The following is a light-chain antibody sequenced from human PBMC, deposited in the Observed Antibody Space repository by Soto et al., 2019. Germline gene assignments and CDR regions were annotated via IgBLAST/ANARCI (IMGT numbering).Light chain of an antibody. CDR1: SSDVGGYNY. CDR2: EVS. Sequence: QSALTQPPSASGSPGQSVTISCTGTSSDVGGYNYVSWYLQHPGKAPKLMIYEVSKRPSGVPDRFSGSKSGNTASLTVSGLQAEDEADYYCSSYAGSNRVFGTGTKVTVL. V-gene: IGLV2-8*01. J-gene: IGLJ1*01. CDR3: SSYAGSNRV.